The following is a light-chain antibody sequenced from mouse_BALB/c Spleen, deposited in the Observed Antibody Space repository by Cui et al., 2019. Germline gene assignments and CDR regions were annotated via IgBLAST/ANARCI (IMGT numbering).Light chain of an antibody. J-gene: IGKJ5*01. V-gene: IGKV3-10*01. CDR1: ESVDRYGNSC. CDR2: LAS. Sequence: NIVLTQSPASLAVSLGPRATITWRASESVDRYGNSCMYWDQQKPGQPPKLLIYLASNLESGVPARFRGSGSRTDFTLTIDPVEADDAATYYCQQNNEDPLTFGAGTKLELK. CDR3: QQNNEDPLT.